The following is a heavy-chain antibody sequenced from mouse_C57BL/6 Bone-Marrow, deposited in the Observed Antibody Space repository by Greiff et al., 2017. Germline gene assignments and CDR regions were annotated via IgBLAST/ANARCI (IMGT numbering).Heavy chain of an antibody. Sequence: QVQLQQSGPELVRPWASVKISCPAFYTFFRRVHFAIRDTNYWMQWVKQRPGQGLEWIGAIYPGNGVTSYNQKFKGKATVTADKSSIPAYMQLSSLTSEDSAVYYCAHILYYFDYWGQGTTLTVSS. CDR3: SEDSAVYYCAHILYYFDY. CDR1: YTFFRRVH. J-gene: IGHJ2*01. V-gene: IGHV1-87*01. D-gene: IGHD6-1*01. CDR2: GQGLEWIG.